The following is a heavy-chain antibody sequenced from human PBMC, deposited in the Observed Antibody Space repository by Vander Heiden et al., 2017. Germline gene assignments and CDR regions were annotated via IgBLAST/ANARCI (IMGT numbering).Heavy chain of an antibody. V-gene: IGHV3-9*01. CDR2: INWSGEFI. Sequence: EVQLLESGGGLVRPGQSLRLSCAASGFTFEHHAMHWVRQVAGKGLEWVSGINWSGEFIGYAASVRGRFTMSRDNAENVVYLQMTSLRPEDTAFYYCAKGYGDSYPHYFNDWGQGTLVTVS. J-gene: IGHJ4*02. CDR1: GFTFEHHA. D-gene: IGHD5-18*01. CDR3: AKGYGDSYPHYFND.